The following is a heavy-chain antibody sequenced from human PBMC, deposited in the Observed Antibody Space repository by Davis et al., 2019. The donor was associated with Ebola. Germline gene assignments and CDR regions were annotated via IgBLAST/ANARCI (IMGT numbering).Heavy chain of an antibody. CDR3: ARDSSSWYWFDY. CDR2: VHGGNGNT. Sequence: AASVKVSCKASGFTLTKYAIHWVRQAPGQRLEWMGWVHGGNGNTKYSQKFQGRVTITRDTSASTAYMELSSLRSEDTAVYYCARDSSSWYWFDYWGQGTLVTVSS. D-gene: IGHD6-13*01. V-gene: IGHV1-3*01. J-gene: IGHJ4*02. CDR1: GFTLTKYA.